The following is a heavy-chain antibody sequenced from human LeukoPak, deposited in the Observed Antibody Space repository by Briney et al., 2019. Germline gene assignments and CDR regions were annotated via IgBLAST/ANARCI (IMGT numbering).Heavy chain of an antibody. CDR1: GFTFSSYS. CDR2: ISSSSSYI. Sequence: PGGSLRLSCAASGFTFSSYSMNWVRQAPGKGLEWVSSISSSSSYIYYADSVKGRFTISRDNAKNSLYLQMNSLRAEDTAVYYCARGPYPPAKVRYFDYWGQGTLVTVSS. CDR3: ARGPYPPAKVRYFDY. J-gene: IGHJ4*02. D-gene: IGHD1-1*01. V-gene: IGHV3-21*01.